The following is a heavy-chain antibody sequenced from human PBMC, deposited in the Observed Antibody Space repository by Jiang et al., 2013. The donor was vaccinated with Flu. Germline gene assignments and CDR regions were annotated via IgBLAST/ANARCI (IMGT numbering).Heavy chain of an antibody. CDR1: GDRVSSNSAA. CDR2: TYYRSKWYT. CDR3: ARGSSGYYYFDY. Sequence: SQTLSLTCVISGDRVSSNSAARNWIRQSPSRGLEWLGRTYYRSKWYTDYAVSVKSRITINSDTSKNQFSLQLNSVTPEDTAVYYCARGSSGYYYFDYWGQGTLVTVSS. J-gene: IGHJ4*02. V-gene: IGHV6-1*01. D-gene: IGHD6-19*01.